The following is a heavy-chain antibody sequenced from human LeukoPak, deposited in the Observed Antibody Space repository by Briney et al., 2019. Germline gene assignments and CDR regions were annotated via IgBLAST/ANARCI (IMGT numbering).Heavy chain of an antibody. CDR2: INHSGST. Sequence: PSETLSLTCAVYGGSFSGYYWSWIRQPPGKGLEWIGEINHSGSTNYNPSLKSRVTISVDTSKNQFSLKLSSVTAADTAVYYCARGGPYSSSWFGGNWFDPWGQGTLVTVSS. V-gene: IGHV4-34*01. J-gene: IGHJ5*02. D-gene: IGHD6-13*01. CDR3: ARGGPYSSSWFGGNWFDP. CDR1: GGSFSGYY.